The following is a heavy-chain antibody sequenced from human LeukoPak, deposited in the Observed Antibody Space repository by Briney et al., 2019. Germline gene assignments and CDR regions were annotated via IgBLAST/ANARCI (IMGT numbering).Heavy chain of an antibody. CDR2: IYTSGST. Sequence: SQTLSLTCTVSGGSISSGSYYWSWIRQPAGKGLEWIGRIYTSGSTNYNPSLKSRVTISVDTSKNQFSLKLTSVTATDTAVYYCAGVAPADLIAARPFDYWGQGTLVTVSS. V-gene: IGHV4-61*02. D-gene: IGHD6-6*01. CDR1: GGSISSGSYY. J-gene: IGHJ4*02. CDR3: AGVAPADLIAARPFDY.